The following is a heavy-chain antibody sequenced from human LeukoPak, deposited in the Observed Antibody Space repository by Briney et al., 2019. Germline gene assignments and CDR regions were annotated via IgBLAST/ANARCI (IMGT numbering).Heavy chain of an antibody. D-gene: IGHD2-2*02. CDR3: ARAIGVTCISTSCYSFDY. Sequence: GGSLRLSCAASGFTVSSNYMNWVRQAPGKGLEWVSGISWNSGSIGYADSVKGRFTISRDNAKNSLYLQMNSLRAEDTALYYCARAIGVTCISTSCYSFDYWGQGTLVTVSS. V-gene: IGHV3-9*01. CDR2: ISWNSGSI. J-gene: IGHJ4*02. CDR1: GFTVSSNY.